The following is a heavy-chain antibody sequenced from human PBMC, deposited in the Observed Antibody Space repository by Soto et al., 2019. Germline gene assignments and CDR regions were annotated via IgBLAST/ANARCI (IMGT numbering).Heavy chain of an antibody. CDR3: ARGWYYYDSSGYYDAFYI. Sequence: QVQLVQSGAEVKKPGSSVKVSCKASGGTFSSYAISWVRQAPGQGLEWMGGIIPIFGTANYAQKFQGRVTITADESTSTAYMELSSLRSEDTAVYYCARGWYYYDSSGYYDAFYIWGQGTMVTVSS. D-gene: IGHD3-22*01. CDR1: GGTFSSYA. J-gene: IGHJ3*02. V-gene: IGHV1-69*01. CDR2: IIPIFGTA.